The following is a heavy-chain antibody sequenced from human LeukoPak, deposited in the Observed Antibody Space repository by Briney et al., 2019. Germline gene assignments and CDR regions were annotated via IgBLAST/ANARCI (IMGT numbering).Heavy chain of an antibody. CDR2: IYYSGST. CDR3: AREATHDDRGFDY. CDR1: GGSISDSSYY. D-gene: IGHD3-9*01. Sequence: PSETLSLTCTVSGGSISDSSYYWDWLRPPPGKGLEWIGSIYYSGSTYYTPSLKSRLTISVDTSKNQFSLKLSSVTAADTAVYYCAREATHDDRGFDYWGQGTLVTVSS. V-gene: IGHV4-39*02. J-gene: IGHJ4*02.